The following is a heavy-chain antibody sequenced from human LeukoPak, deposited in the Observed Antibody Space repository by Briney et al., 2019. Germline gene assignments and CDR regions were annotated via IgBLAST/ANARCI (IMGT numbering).Heavy chain of an antibody. J-gene: IGHJ4*02. CDR3: ARAAAAGLDS. D-gene: IGHD6-13*01. CDR1: DGSISSGSYY. Sequence: SQTLSLTCTGSDGSISSGSYYWTWIRQPDGKGLEWVGRISTNGSTNYNPSLESRVSISADTSNNQCSLKLNSVTAADTAVYYCARAAAAGLDSWGQGTLVTVPS. V-gene: IGHV4-61*02. CDR2: ISTNGST.